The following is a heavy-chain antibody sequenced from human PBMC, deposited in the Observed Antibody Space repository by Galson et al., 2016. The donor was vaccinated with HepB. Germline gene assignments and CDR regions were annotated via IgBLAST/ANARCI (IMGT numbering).Heavy chain of an antibody. CDR2: ISNDGSNK. V-gene: IGHV3-30*03. J-gene: IGHJ4*02. CDR1: GFTFSSYV. D-gene: IGHD5-12*01. Sequence: SLRLSCAASGFTFSSYVMHWVRQAPGKGLEWVAYISNDGSNKYYADSVRGRYTISRDNSKNTMFLQMNSLRVEDTAVYYCARPEYSGYEAYFEDWGQGTLVTVSS. CDR3: ARPEYSGYEAYFED.